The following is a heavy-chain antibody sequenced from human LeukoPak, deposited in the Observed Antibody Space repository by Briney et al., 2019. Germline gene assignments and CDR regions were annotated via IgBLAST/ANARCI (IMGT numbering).Heavy chain of an antibody. Sequence: PGGSLRLSCAASGFTFSSYSMNWVRQAPGKGLEWVSSISSSSSYIYYADSVKGRFTISRDNAKNSLYLQMNSLRAEDTAVYYCARVEGGYYYYYMDVWGKGTTVTVSS. D-gene: IGHD1-26*01. J-gene: IGHJ6*03. CDR3: ARVEGGYYYYYMDV. CDR1: GFTFSSYS. CDR2: ISSSSSYI. V-gene: IGHV3-21*01.